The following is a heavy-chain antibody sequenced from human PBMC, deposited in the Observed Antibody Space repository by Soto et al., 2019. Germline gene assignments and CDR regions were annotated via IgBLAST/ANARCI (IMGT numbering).Heavy chain of an antibody. V-gene: IGHV3-74*01. CDR1: GFTFSSYW. J-gene: IGHJ6*02. Sequence: EVQLVESGGGLVQPGGSLRLSCAASGFTFSSYWMHWVRQAPGKGLVWVSRVKTDGSTFYADSVRGRLTISRDNAKNTLYLQMNSLRDEDTAVYYCSRGIRNYYGTDVWGQGTTVSVSS. CDR2: VKTDGST. CDR3: SRGIRNYYGTDV. D-gene: IGHD5-18*01.